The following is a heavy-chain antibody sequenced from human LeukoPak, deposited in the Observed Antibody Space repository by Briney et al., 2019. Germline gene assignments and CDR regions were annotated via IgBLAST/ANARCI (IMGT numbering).Heavy chain of an antibody. Sequence: PGGSLRLSCAASGFTFSSYWMHWVRQAPGKGLVWVSRINSDGSSTSYADSVKGRFTISRDNAKNTLYLQMNSLRAEDTAVYYCARGDYCSSTSCYYYYYYMDVWGKGTTVTVSS. CDR2: INSDGSST. CDR3: ARGDYCSSTSCYYYYYYMDV. D-gene: IGHD2-2*01. CDR1: GFTFSSYW. V-gene: IGHV3-74*01. J-gene: IGHJ6*03.